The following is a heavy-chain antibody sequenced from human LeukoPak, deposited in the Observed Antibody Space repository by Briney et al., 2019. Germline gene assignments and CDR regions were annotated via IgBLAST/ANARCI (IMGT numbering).Heavy chain of an antibody. CDR1: GFTFSSHA. Sequence: QTGGSLRLSCAASGFTFSSHAMHWVRQAPGKGLEWVAVISYDGSNKYYADSVKGRFTISRDNSKNTLYLQMNSLRAEDTAVYYCAREDWNVDYWGQGTLVSVSS. J-gene: IGHJ4*02. D-gene: IGHD1-1*01. CDR3: AREDWNVDY. V-gene: IGHV3-30*04. CDR2: ISYDGSNK.